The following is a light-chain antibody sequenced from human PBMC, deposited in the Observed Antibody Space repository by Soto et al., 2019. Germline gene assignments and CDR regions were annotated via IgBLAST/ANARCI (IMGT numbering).Light chain of an antibody. CDR2: SNN. CDR1: TSNLGSNT. J-gene: IGLJ1*01. Sequence: QSVLTQTPSASGTPRQRVTISCSGRTSNLGSNTVHWYQQLPGTAPKRLIHSNNQRPSGVPDRFSGSKSGTSASLAISGLQSEDEADYYCATWDDSLNAYVFGTGTKVTVL. V-gene: IGLV1-44*01. CDR3: ATWDDSLNAYV.